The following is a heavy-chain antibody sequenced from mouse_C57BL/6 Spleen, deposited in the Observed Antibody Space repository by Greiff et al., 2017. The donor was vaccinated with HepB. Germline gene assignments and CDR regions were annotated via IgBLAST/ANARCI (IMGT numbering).Heavy chain of an antibody. Sequence: EVKLMESGGGLVQPKGSLKLSCAASGFSFNTYAMNWVRQAPGKGWEWVDRIRSKSNNYATYYADSVKDRFTISRDDSESMLYLQMNNLKTEDTAMYYCVRPRGYAMDYWGQGTSVTVSS. CDR3: VRPRGYAMDY. V-gene: IGHV10-1*01. CDR2: IRSKSNNYAT. J-gene: IGHJ4*01. CDR1: GFSFNTYA.